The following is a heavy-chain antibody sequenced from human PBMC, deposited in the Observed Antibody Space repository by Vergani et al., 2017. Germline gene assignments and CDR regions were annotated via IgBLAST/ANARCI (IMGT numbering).Heavy chain of an antibody. Sequence: QVQLVQSGAEVKKPGSSVKVSCKASGGTFSSYAISWVRQAPGQGLEWMGGIIPIFGTANYAQKFQGRVTITADESTSTAYMELSSLRSEDTAVYYCARSPDGSGSYYEDYYYYYGMDVWGQGTTVTVSS. V-gene: IGHV1-69*01. J-gene: IGHJ6*02. CDR1: GGTFSSYA. CDR3: ARSPDGSGSYYEDYYYYYGMDV. CDR2: IIPIFGTA. D-gene: IGHD3-10*01.